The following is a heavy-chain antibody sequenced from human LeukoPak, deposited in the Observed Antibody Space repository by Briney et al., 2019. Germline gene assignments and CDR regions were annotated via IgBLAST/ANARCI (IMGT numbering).Heavy chain of an antibody. D-gene: IGHD6-6*01. V-gene: IGHV3-66*02. J-gene: IGHJ4*02. CDR2: LYTGGSI. CDR3: ATVGSSSPHY. Sequence: PGGSLRLSCAVSGFTVSSDYMSWVRQAPGKGLEWVSVLYTGGSISYADSVKGRFTISRDNSKNTLYLQMNSLRAEDTAVYYCATVGSSSPHYWGQGTLVTVSS. CDR1: GFTVSSDY.